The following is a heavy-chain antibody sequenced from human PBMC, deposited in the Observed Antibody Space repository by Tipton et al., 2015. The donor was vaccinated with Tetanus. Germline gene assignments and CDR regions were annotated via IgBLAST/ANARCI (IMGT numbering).Heavy chain of an antibody. Sequence: TLSLTCNVSGDSIRRSYWSWIRQPPGKGLEWIGHIFHSGSTNYNPSLKSRVTMSIDTSERQFSLKLTSASDADTAVYYCARHLYGYWFDPWGQGTLVTVSS. CDR2: IFHSGST. V-gene: IGHV4-59*08. CDR1: GDSIRRSY. CDR3: ARHLYGYWFDP. J-gene: IGHJ5*02. D-gene: IGHD3-10*01.